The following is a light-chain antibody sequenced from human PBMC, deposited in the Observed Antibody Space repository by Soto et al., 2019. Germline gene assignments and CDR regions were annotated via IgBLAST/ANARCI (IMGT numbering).Light chain of an antibody. V-gene: IGKV3-11*01. Sequence: EIVLTQSPATLSLSPGERATLSCRASQSVSSYLAWYQQKPGQAPRLLIYDASNRATGIPARFSGSGYWTDYTLTISSREAEDFAVYYCQQRSNWSTWTFGRGTKVEIK. J-gene: IGKJ1*01. CDR3: QQRSNWSTWT. CDR1: QSVSSY. CDR2: DAS.